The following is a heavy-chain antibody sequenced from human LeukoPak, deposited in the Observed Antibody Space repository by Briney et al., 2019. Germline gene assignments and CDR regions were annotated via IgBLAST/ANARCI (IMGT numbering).Heavy chain of an antibody. Sequence: GASVTVSCKASGYSFTSNYIHWVRQAPGQGLEWMGMIYPRDGSTSYAQKFQGRVTVTRDTSTSTVHMELSGPRSEDTAVYYCARDQEAFDYWGQGTLVTVSS. J-gene: IGHJ4*02. V-gene: IGHV1-46*01. CDR1: GYSFTSNY. CDR2: IYPRDGST. CDR3: ARDQEAFDY.